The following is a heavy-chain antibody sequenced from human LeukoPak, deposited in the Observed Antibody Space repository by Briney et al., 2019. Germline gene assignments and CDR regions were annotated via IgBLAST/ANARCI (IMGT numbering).Heavy chain of an antibody. CDR3: ARRAGAYSHPYDY. CDR1: GFTVSSNS. D-gene: IGHD4/OR15-4a*01. J-gene: IGHJ4*02. Sequence: PGGSLRLSCTVSGFTVSSNSMSWVRQAPGKGLEWVSFIYSDNTHYSDSVKGRFTTSRDNSKNTLYLQMNSLRAEDTAVYYCARRAGAYSHPYDYRGQGTLVTVSS. CDR2: IYSDNT. V-gene: IGHV3-53*01.